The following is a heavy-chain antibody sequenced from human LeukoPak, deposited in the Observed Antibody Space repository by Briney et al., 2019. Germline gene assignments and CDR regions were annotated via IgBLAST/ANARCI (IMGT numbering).Heavy chain of an antibody. CDR3: ARHGSNYGDAFDI. J-gene: IGHJ3*02. Sequence: SETLSLTCTVSGGSLSSSSYYWGWIRQPPGKGLEWIGSIYYSGSTYYNPSLKSRVTISVDTSKNQFSLKLSSVTAADTAVYYCARHGSNYGDAFDIWGQGTMVTVSS. D-gene: IGHD4/OR15-4a*01. CDR1: GGSLSSSSYY. V-gene: IGHV4-39*01. CDR2: IYYSGST.